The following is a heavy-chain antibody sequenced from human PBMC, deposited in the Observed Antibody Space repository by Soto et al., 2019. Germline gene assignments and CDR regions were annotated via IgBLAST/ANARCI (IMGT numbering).Heavy chain of an antibody. Sequence: EVQLVESGGGLVQPGGSLRLSCAASGFTVSSNYMSWVRQAPGKGLEWVSVIYSGGSTYYADSVKGRFTIPRDNSKNTLYLQMNSLRAEDTAVYYCATDYGDYFGHAFDIWGQGTMVTVSS. CDR3: ATDYGDYFGHAFDI. CDR1: GFTVSSNY. J-gene: IGHJ3*02. CDR2: IYSGGST. D-gene: IGHD4-17*01. V-gene: IGHV3-66*01.